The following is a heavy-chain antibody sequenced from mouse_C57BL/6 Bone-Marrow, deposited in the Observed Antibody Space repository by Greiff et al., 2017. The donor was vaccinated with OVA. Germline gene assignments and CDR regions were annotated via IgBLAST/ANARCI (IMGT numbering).Heavy chain of an antibody. CDR1: GYAFSSSW. Sequence: VQGVESGPELVKPGASVKISCKASGYAFSSSWMNWVKQRPGKGLEWIGRIYPGDGDTNYNGKFKGKATLTADKSSSTAYMQLSSLTSEDSAVYFCARSPPNRDYWYCDVWGTGTTVTVSS. CDR2: IYPGDGDT. V-gene: IGHV1-82*01. J-gene: IGHJ1*03. D-gene: IGHD4-1*01. CDR3: ARSPPNRDYWYCDV.